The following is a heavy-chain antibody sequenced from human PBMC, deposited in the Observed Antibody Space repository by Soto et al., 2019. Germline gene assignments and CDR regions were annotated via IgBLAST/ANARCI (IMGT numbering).Heavy chain of an antibody. Sequence: EVQVLESGGGLVQPWGSLRLSCAGSGFTFINYAMNWVRQAPGKGLEWVSSISGGGDAAFFPDSVRGRFTISRDNSKNTVTLQMNRMGVDGTDVYYCASKILGSTTRPHYWYVDLWGRGTVVTVSS. CDR1: GFTFINYA. CDR2: ISGGGDAA. V-gene: IGHV3-23*01. J-gene: IGHJ2*01. D-gene: IGHD7-27*01. CDR3: ASKILGSTTRPHYWYVDL.